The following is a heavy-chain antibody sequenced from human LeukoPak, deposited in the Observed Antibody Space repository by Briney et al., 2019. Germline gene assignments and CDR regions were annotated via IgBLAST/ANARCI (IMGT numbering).Heavy chain of an antibody. CDR2: IIPIFGTA. D-gene: IGHD6-13*01. Sequence: GQGLEWMGGIIPIFGTANYAQKFQGRVTITADESASTAYMDLSSLRSEDTAVYYCLIAAAHWGQGTLVTVSS. CDR3: LIAAAH. J-gene: IGHJ4*02. V-gene: IGHV1-69*01.